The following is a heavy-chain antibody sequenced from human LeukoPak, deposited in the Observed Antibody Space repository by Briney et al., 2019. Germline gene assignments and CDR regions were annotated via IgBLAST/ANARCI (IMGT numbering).Heavy chain of an antibody. Sequence: GGSLRLSCAASGFTFSYYAMHWVRQAPGKGLEWVAVISYDGNNKYYADSVKGRFTISRDNSKNTLFLQMDSLRAEDTAVYYCARDYRGFDYWGQGTLVTVSS. CDR1: GFTFSYYA. V-gene: IGHV3-30*04. D-gene: IGHD4-11*01. CDR3: ARDYRGFDY. J-gene: IGHJ4*02. CDR2: ISYDGNNK.